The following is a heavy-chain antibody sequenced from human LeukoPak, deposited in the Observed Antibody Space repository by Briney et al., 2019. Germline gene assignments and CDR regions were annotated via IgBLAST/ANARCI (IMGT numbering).Heavy chain of an antibody. Sequence: GGSLRLSCAASGFTFSSYAMSWVRQAPGKGLDWVSAISGSGGSTYYADSVKGRFTISRDNSKKTLYLQMNSLRAEDTAVYYCAKAGSGSYYGMESHFDYWGQGTLVTVSS. CDR3: AKAGSGSYYGMESHFDY. CDR1: GFTFSSYA. CDR2: ISGSGGST. J-gene: IGHJ4*02. D-gene: IGHD1-26*01. V-gene: IGHV3-23*01.